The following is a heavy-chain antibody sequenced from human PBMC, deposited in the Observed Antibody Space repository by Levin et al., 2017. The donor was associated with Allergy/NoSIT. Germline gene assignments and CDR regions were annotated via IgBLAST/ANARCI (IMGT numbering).Heavy chain of an antibody. D-gene: IGHD3-3*01. V-gene: IGHV3-23*01. CDR1: GFTFSSYA. Sequence: GGSLRLSCAASGFTFSSYAMSWVRQAPGKGLEWVSAISGSGGSTYYADSVKGRFTISRDNSKNTLYLQMNSLRAEDTAVYYCAKGYDFWSGYYQYFDYWGQGTLVTVSS. CDR3: AKGYDFWSGYYQYFDY. J-gene: IGHJ4*02. CDR2: ISGSGGST.